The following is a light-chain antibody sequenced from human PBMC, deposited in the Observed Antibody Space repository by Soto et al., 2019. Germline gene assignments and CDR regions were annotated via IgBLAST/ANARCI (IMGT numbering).Light chain of an antibody. Sequence: AQSPGTLYLSPGDRATLSCRASQSVSSYLAWYQQKPGQAPRLLIYDASNRATGIPARFSGSGSGTDFTLTISSLEPEDFAVYYCQQRSIWPPETFGQGTLLEV. V-gene: IGKV3-11*01. CDR1: QSVSSY. J-gene: IGKJ5*01. CDR3: QQRSIWPPET. CDR2: DAS.